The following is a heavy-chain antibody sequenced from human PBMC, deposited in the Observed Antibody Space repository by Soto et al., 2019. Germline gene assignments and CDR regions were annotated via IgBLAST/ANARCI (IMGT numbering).Heavy chain of an antibody. D-gene: IGHD6-19*01. CDR3: ANAKIAVAGEYYFDY. V-gene: IGHV3-23*01. CDR2: ISGSGGST. Sequence: EVQLLESGGGLVQPGGSLRLSCAASGFTFSSYAMSWVRQAPGKGLKWVSAISGSGGSTYYADSVKGRFTISRDNSKNTLYLQMNSLRAEDTAVYYCANAKIAVAGEYYFDYWGQGTLVTVSS. CDR1: GFTFSSYA. J-gene: IGHJ4*02.